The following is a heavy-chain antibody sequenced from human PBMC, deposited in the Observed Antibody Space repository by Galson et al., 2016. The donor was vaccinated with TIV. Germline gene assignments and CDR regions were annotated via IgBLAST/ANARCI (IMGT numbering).Heavy chain of an antibody. CDR2: IYYSGSA. CDR1: GGSISSYY. Sequence: TLSLTCTVSGGSISSYYWSWIRQPPGKGLEWIGYIYYSGSANYNPSLKSRVTISVDTSKNQFSLKLSPVTAADTAVYYCARDFTDSSGYYHTHWSFDLWGRGTMVTVSS. CDR3: ARDFTDSSGYYHTHWSFDL. V-gene: IGHV4-59*01. J-gene: IGHJ2*01. D-gene: IGHD3-22*01.